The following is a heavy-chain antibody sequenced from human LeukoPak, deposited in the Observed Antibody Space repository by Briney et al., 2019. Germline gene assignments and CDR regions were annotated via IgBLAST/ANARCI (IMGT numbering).Heavy chain of an antibody. J-gene: IGHJ6*04. CDR3: ARGSQRWVDI. Sequence: ASVKVSCKASGYTFTSYHINWVRQAPGQGLEWMGWISPYNGDTNYPQKFQGRVTMTTDTSTSTAYMELRCLRSDDTAIYYCARGSQRWVDIWGKGTTVTVSS. V-gene: IGHV1-18*01. CDR1: GYTFTSYH. D-gene: IGHD2-2*01. CDR2: ISPYNGDT.